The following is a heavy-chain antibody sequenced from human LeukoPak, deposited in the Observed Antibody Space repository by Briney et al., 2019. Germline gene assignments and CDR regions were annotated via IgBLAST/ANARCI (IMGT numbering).Heavy chain of an antibody. Sequence: SETLSLTCTVSGGSISSYYWSWIRQPPGKGLEWIGYIYYSGSTNYNPSLKSRVTISVDTSKNQFSLKLGSVTAADTAVYYCARESTIAVAGTSHFDYWGQGTLVTVSS. CDR1: GGSISSYY. D-gene: IGHD6-19*01. CDR2: IYYSGST. J-gene: IGHJ4*02. CDR3: ARESTIAVAGTSHFDY. V-gene: IGHV4-59*01.